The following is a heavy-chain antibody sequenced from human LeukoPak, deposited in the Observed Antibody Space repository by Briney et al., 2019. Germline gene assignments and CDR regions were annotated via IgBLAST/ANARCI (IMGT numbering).Heavy chain of an antibody. Sequence: PGGSLRLSCAASGFTFSSYGMHWVRQAPGKGLEWVAVISYDGSNKYYADSVKGRFTISRDNSKSTLYLQMNSLRAEDTAVYYCIQQWLLDYWGQGTLVTVSS. CDR3: IQQWLLDY. D-gene: IGHD6-19*01. CDR1: GFTFSSYG. CDR2: ISYDGSNK. J-gene: IGHJ4*02. V-gene: IGHV3-30*03.